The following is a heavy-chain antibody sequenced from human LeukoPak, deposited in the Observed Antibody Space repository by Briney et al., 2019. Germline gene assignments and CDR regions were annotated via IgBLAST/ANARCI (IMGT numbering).Heavy chain of an antibody. V-gene: IGHV3-74*01. CDR3: TRASIAVAGGAFDI. J-gene: IGHJ3*02. D-gene: IGHD6-19*01. Sequence: GGSLRLSCAASGFTFSTYWMHWVRQAPGKGLVWVSRINSDGSNITYADSVKGRLTISRDNAKNTLYLQMNSLRAEDTAVYYCTRASIAVAGGAFDIWGRGTMVIVSS. CDR2: INSDGSNI. CDR1: GFTFSTYW.